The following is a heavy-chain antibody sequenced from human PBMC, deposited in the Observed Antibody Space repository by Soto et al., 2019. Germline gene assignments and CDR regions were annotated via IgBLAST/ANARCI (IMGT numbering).Heavy chain of an antibody. J-gene: IGHJ5*02. D-gene: IGHD3-22*01. V-gene: IGHV3-21*01. Sequence: GGSLRLSCAASGFTFSSYSMNWVRQAPGKGLEWVSSISSSSSYIYYADSVKGRFTISRDNAKNSLYLQMNSLRAEDTAVYYCARDYSVTYYYDSSGINWFDPWGQGTPVTVSS. CDR2: ISSSSSYI. CDR1: GFTFSSYS. CDR3: ARDYSVTYYYDSSGINWFDP.